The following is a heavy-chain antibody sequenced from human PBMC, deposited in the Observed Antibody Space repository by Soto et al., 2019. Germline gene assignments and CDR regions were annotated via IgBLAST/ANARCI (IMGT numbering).Heavy chain of an antibody. CDR3: ARGRRGIAAY. CDR2: INHSGST. CDR1: GGSFSGYY. Sequence: SETLSLTCAVYGGSFSGYYWSWIRQPPGKGLEWIGEINHSGSTNYNPSLKSRVTISVDTSKNQFSLKLSSVTAADTAVYYCARGRRGIAAYWGQGTLVTVSS. D-gene: IGHD6-13*01. V-gene: IGHV4-34*01. J-gene: IGHJ4*02.